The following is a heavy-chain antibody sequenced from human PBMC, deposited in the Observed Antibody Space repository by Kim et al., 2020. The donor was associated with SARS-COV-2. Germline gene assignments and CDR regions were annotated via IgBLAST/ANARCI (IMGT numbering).Heavy chain of an antibody. D-gene: IGHD3-10*01. CDR2: ISGSGGSK. CDR1: GFTFSSYA. V-gene: IGHV3-23*01. J-gene: IGHJ4*02. Sequence: GGSLRLSCAASGFTFSSYAMSWVRQAPGKGLEWVSAISGSGGSKYYADSVKGRFTISRDNSKNTLYLQMNSLRAEDTAVYYCAKERLDRGVTIRGYFDYWGQGTLVTVSS. CDR3: AKERLDRGVTIRGYFDY.